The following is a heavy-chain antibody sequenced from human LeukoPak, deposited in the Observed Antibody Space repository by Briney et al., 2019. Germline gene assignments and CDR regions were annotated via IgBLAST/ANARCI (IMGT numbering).Heavy chain of an antibody. D-gene: IGHD4-23*01. CDR3: ASAGAVTDSFVH. CDR2: ISYDGYYN. V-gene: IGHV3-30-3*01. Sequence: GGSLRLSCPASRFTFRTYTMHWVRQAPGKGLDWMASISYDGYYNYYAASVKGTFIISIDNSKNTLYLQINSLRADDTAVYYCASAGAVTDSFVHWGEGTLVIVSS. CDR1: RFTFRTYT. J-gene: IGHJ5*02.